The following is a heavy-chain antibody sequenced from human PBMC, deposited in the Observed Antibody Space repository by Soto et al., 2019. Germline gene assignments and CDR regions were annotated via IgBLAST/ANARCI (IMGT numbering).Heavy chain of an antibody. V-gene: IGHV3-23*01. Sequence: EVQLLESGGGLVQPGGSLRLSCAASGFTFSSFAMSWVRQAPGKGLEWVSAISGAGNSASHANSVQGRFIISRDNSKNTLFLQKGSLRAEDTATYYCEKNDCGYTICQLVDHWGHGTLVTVSS. CDR2: ISGAGNSA. CDR3: EKNDCGYTICQLVDH. J-gene: IGHJ4*01. D-gene: IGHD2-21*01. CDR1: GFTFSSFA.